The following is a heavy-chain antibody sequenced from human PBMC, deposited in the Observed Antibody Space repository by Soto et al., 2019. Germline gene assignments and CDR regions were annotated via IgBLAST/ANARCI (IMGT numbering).Heavy chain of an antibody. Sequence: ASVKVSCKASGYTFTSYYMHWVRQAPGQGLEWMGIINPSGGSTSYAQKFQGRVTMTRDTSTSTVYMELSSLRSEDTAVYYCARERPSRWVRDGYTLFDYWGQGTLVTVSS. D-gene: IGHD5-12*01. CDR3: ARERPSRWVRDGYTLFDY. V-gene: IGHV1-46*01. CDR1: GYTFTSYY. CDR2: INPSGGST. J-gene: IGHJ4*02.